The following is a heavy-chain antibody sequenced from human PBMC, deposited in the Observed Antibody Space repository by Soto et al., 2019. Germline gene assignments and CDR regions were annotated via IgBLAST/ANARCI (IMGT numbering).Heavy chain of an antibody. J-gene: IGHJ6*02. CDR1: GGSVSSESRY. V-gene: IGHV4-61*01. D-gene: IGHD3-3*01. CDR3: ARDQDEVRSGSYYYAMEV. CDR2: IYYTGST. Sequence: HVQLQESGPGLVKPSETLSLTCTVSGGSVSSESRYWSWIRQTPGKGLEWIGYIYYTGSTNYNPSLKGRVTRSVDTARDQVALRLRSVTRADTAVYYCARDQDEVRSGSYYYAMEVWGQGTKVTVSS.